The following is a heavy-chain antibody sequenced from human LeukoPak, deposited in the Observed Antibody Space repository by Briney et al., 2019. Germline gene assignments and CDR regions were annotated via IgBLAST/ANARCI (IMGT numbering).Heavy chain of an antibody. CDR2: IYHSGST. J-gene: IGHJ3*02. CDR3: ARHAAARSFPDAFDI. V-gene: IGHV4-38-2*02. Sequence: SETLSLTCTVSGYSISSGYYWGWIRQPPGKGLEWIGSIYHSGSTYYNPSLKSRVTISVDTSKNQFSLKLSSVTAADTAVYYCARHAAARSFPDAFDIWGQGTMVTVSS. D-gene: IGHD6-13*01. CDR1: GYSISSGYY.